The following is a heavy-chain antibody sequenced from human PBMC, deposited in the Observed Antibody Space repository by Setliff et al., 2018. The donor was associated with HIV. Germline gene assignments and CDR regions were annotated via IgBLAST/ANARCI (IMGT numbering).Heavy chain of an antibody. CDR1: GGSISSGSYY. D-gene: IGHD2-2*01. CDR3: AREGSSTSPIPL. V-gene: IGHV4-61*09. J-gene: IGHJ4*02. CDR2: IYTSGSS. Sequence: LSLTCSVSGGSISSGSYYWSWIRQPAGKGLEWIGHIYTSGSSTYNPSLKSRVTISVDTSKNQLSLKLSSVTAADTAVYYCAREGSSTSPIPLWGQGILVTVSS.